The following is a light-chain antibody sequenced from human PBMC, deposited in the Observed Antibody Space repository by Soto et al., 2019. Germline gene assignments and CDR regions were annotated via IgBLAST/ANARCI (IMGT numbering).Light chain of an antibody. V-gene: IGKV3-20*01. Sequence: EIVLTQSPGTLSLSPGERATLSCRASQSVSSRYFAWYQQKPGQAPRLLIYGASSRDTDIPDRFSGSGSGTDFTLTISRLDPEDFAVYYCQQYGSSPITFGQGTRLEIK. CDR1: QSVSSRY. CDR3: QQYGSSPIT. CDR2: GAS. J-gene: IGKJ5*01.